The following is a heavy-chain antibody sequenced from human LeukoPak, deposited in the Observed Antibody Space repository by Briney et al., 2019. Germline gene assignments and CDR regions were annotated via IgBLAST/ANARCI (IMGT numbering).Heavy chain of an antibody. J-gene: IGHJ4*02. D-gene: IGHD6-13*01. CDR1: GGSLSSSSYY. CDR3: ARVYSNHFDY. CDR2: IYYSGRT. Sequence: SETLSLTCTVSGGSLSSSSYYWGWIRQPPGRGLEWIGSIYYSGRTYYNPSLKSRVTISVDTSKNQFSLKLSSVAAADTAVYYCARVYSNHFDYWGQGTLVTVSS. V-gene: IGHV4-39*01.